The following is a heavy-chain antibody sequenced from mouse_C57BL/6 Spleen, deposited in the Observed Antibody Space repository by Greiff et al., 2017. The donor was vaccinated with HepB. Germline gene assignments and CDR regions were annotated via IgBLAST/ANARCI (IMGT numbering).Heavy chain of an antibody. CDR1: GFTFSDYG. CDR2: ISSGSSTI. J-gene: IGHJ4*01. CDR3: ARGEDYYGSSYNYAMDY. V-gene: IGHV5-17*01. D-gene: IGHD1-1*01. Sequence: EVQRVESGGGLVKPGGSLKLSCAASGFTFSDYGMHWVRQAPEKGLEWVAYISSGSSTIYYADTVKGRFTISRDNAKNTLFLQMTSLRSEDTAMYYCARGEDYYGSSYNYAMDYWGQGTSVTVSS.